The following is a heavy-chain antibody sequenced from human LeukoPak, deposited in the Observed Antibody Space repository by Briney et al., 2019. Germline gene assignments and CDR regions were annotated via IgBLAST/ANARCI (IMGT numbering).Heavy chain of an antibody. V-gene: IGHV3-7*01. D-gene: IGHD3-16*01. CDR2: IKRDGSEK. CDR1: GFTFTDYW. Sequence: GGSLRLSCAASGFTFTDYWMSWVRQAPGKGLEWVANIKRDGSEKCYVDSVKGRFTISRDNAKNSLYLQMNSLRAEDTAVYYCATGGAQYYDYWGQGTVVTVSS. CDR3: ATGGAQYYDY. J-gene: IGHJ4*02.